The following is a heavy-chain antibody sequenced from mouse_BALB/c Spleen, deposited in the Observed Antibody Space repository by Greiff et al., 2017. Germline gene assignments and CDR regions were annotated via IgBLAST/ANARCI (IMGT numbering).Heavy chain of an antibody. V-gene: IGHV3-8*02. CDR1: GDSITSGY. D-gene: IGHD1-1*01. Sequence: EVKLMESGPSLVKPSQTLSLTCSVTGDSITSGYWNWIRKFPGNKLEYMGYISYSGSTYYNPSLKSRISITRDTSKNQYYLQLNSVTTEDTATYYCARCPYYGSSQYWYFDVWGAGTTVTVSS. CDR2: ISYSGST. J-gene: IGHJ1*01. CDR3: ARCPYYGSSQYWYFDV.